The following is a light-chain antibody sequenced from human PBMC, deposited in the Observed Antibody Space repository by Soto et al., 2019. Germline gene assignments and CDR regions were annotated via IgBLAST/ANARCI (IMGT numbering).Light chain of an antibody. J-gene: IGLJ3*02. CDR3: SSYTSGSTWV. Sequence: QSALTQPASVSGSPGQSITISCTGTSSDAGGYNYVSWYQQHPGKAPKLMIYEVSNRPSGVSNRFSGSKSGNTASLTISGLPAEDEADYYCSSYTSGSTWVFGGGTKVTVL. V-gene: IGLV2-14*01. CDR1: SSDAGGYNY. CDR2: EVS.